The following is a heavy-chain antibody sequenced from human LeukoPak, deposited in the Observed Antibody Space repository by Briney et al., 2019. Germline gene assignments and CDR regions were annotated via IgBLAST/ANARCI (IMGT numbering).Heavy chain of an antibody. CDR3: ARSSAPYYFDY. Sequence: ASVKVSCKASGYTFTGYYMHWVRQAPGQGLGWMGWINPNSGGTNYAQKFQGRVTMTRDTSITTAYMELSRLRSDDTAVYYCARSSAPYYFDYWGQGTLVTVSS. CDR1: GYTFTGYY. J-gene: IGHJ4*02. V-gene: IGHV1-2*02. CDR2: INPNSGGT.